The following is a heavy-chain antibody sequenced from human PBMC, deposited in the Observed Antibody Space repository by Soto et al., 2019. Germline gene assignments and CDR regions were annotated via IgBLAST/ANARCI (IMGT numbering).Heavy chain of an antibody. CDR3: AKALDSYGSSDYYYGMDV. CDR1: GFTFSSYG. D-gene: IGHD5-18*01. CDR2: ISYDGSNK. Sequence: PGGSLRLSCAASGFTFSSYGMHWVRQAPGKGLEWVAVISYDGSNKYYADSVKGRFTISRDNSKNTLYLQMNSLRAEDTAVYYCAKALDSYGSSDYYYGMDVWGQGTTVTVSS. J-gene: IGHJ6*02. V-gene: IGHV3-30*18.